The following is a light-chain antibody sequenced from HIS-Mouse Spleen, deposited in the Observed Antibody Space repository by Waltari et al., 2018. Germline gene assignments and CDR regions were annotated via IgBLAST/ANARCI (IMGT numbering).Light chain of an antibody. CDR1: STNIGSNS. J-gene: IGLJ3*02. CDR2: RNN. Sequence: QSVLTQPPSASGTPGQRVTISCSGSSTNIGSNSVYWYQQLPGTAPNLLIYRNNQRPSGVPDRFSGSKSGTSASLAISGLRSEDEADYYCAAWDDSLSGPVFGGGTKLTVL. CDR3: AAWDDSLSGPV. V-gene: IGLV1-47*01.